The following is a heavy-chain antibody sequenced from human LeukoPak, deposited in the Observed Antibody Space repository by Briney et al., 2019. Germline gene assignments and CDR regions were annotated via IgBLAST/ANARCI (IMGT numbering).Heavy chain of an antibody. Sequence: PSETLSLTCIVSGGSISSGTYYWSWIRQTPGEGLEWIGSIYDRGTTNYNLSLKSRVTISMDTSKNQFSLKLSSVTAADTAVYYCARAGRRVIRVDSWGQGTLVTVS. CDR3: ARAGRRVIRVDS. D-gene: IGHD3-10*01. CDR2: IYDRGTT. J-gene: IGHJ4*02. V-gene: IGHV4-30-4*01. CDR1: GGSISSGTYY.